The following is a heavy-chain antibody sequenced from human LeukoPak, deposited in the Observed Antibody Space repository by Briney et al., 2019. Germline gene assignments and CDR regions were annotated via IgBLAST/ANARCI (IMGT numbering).Heavy chain of an antibody. V-gene: IGHV1-18*01. Sequence: ASVTVSCKASGYTFTSYSVTWVRQAPGQGLEWVGWITTYNNNTKYAREVQGRVTVTTDTSTSTAYMELRSLRSDDTAVYYCARFYRERGDYIDPFDYWGQGTLVTVSS. D-gene: IGHD4-17*01. CDR1: GYTFTSYS. CDR2: ITTYNNNT. J-gene: IGHJ4*02. CDR3: ARFYRERGDYIDPFDY.